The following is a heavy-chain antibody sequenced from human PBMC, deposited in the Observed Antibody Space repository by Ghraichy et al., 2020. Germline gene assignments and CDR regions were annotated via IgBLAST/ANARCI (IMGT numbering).Heavy chain of an antibody. V-gene: IGHV1-69*10. Sequence: SVKVSCKASGVTFTNSAINWVRQAPGQGLEWLGGIIPFLNTTNYAQKFPGRVTISADKSTTTAYMELSSLRSGDTAVYYCARSMVRGVLTPDSFYHYGMDVWGQGTTVTVSS. CDR1: GVTFTNSA. CDR2: IIPFLNTT. CDR3: ARSMVRGVLTPDSFYHYGMDV. J-gene: IGHJ6*02. D-gene: IGHD3-10*01.